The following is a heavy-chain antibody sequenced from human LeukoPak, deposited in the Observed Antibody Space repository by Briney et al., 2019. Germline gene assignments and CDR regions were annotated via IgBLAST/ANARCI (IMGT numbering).Heavy chain of an antibody. CDR2: IRYDGSNK. V-gene: IGHV3-30*02. D-gene: IGHD3-16*01. J-gene: IGHJ4*02. Sequence: GGSLRLSCAASGFTFSSYGMHWVRQAPGKGLEWVAFIRYDGSNKYYADSVKGRFTISRDNSKNTLYLQMSSLRAEDTAVYYCAKDRSYVWGSYDYWGQGTLVTVSS. CDR1: GFTFSSYG. CDR3: AKDRSYVWGSYDY.